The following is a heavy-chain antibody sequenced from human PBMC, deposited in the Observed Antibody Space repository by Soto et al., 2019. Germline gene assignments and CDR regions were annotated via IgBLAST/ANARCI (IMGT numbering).Heavy chain of an antibody. CDR1: GGPISSGDYY. J-gene: IGHJ5*02. CDR3: ARVSLLLWRFDL. V-gene: IGHV4-30-4*01. Sequence: QVQLQESGPGLVKPSQTLSLTCTVSGGPISSGDYYWSWIPQPPGKGLEWIGYIYYSGTTYYNPSLKSRVTISVDTSKNQFSLRLTSVTAADTAVYYCARVSLLLWRFDLWGQGTLVTVSS. D-gene: IGHD3-10*01. CDR2: IYYSGTT.